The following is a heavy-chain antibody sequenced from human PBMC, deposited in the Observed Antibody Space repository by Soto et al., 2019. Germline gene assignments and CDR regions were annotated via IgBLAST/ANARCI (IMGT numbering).Heavy chain of an antibody. V-gene: IGHV1-69*13. CDR2: IIPIFGTA. D-gene: IGHD1-26*01. CDR1: GGTFSSYA. Sequence: GASVKVSCKASGGTFSSYAISWVRQAPGQGLEWMGGIIPIFGTANYAQKFQGRVTITADESTSTAYVELSSLRSEDTAVYYCVSGSPGDAFDIWGQGTMVTVSS. J-gene: IGHJ3*02. CDR3: VSGSPGDAFDI.